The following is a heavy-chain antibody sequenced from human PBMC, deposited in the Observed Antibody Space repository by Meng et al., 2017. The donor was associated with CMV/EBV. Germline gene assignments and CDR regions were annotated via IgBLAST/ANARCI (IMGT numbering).Heavy chain of an antibody. J-gene: IGHJ4*02. V-gene: IGHV3-30-3*01. Sequence: GGSLRLSCAASGFTFSSYAMHWVRQAPGKGLEWVAVISYDGSNKYYADSVKGRFTISRDNSKNTLYLQMNGLRAEDTAVYYCARGGFKLYSSSWWDWGQGTLVTVSS. CDR1: GFTFSSYA. D-gene: IGHD6-13*01. CDR3: ARGGFKLYSSSWWD. CDR2: ISYDGSNK.